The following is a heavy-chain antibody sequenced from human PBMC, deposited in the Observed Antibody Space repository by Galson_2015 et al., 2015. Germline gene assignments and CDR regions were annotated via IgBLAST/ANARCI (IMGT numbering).Heavy chain of an antibody. CDR2: IKYDGSQT. J-gene: IGHJ4*02. Sequence: SLRLSCAASGFTFRNYWMVWVRQTPAKGLQWVAKIKYDGSQTFYVDSVKGWFTIPRDNAENSLDLQMNSLRADDTAVYYCARDANRGGEFDYWGPGALVTVSS. V-gene: IGHV3-7*03. CDR1: GFTFRNYW. D-gene: IGHD1-14*01. CDR3: ARDANRGGEFDY.